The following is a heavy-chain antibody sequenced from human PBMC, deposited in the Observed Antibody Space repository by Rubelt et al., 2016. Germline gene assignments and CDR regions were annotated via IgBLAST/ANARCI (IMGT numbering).Heavy chain of an antibody. CDR3: AALWDY. Sequence: HWVRQAPGKGLEWVSCINNDGTTTSYAASVKGRFTISRDNAKNTLYLQMNSLRAEDTAVYYCAALWDYWGQGALVTVSS. V-gene: IGHV3-74*01. CDR2: INNDGTTT. J-gene: IGHJ4*02. D-gene: IGHD2/OR15-2a*01.